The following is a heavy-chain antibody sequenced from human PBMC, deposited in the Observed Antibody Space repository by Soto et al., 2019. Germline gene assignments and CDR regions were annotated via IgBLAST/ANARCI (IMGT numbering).Heavy chain of an antibody. Sequence: ASVKVSCKASGYTFANYALHWLRQAPGQRLEWMGWINTGNARTQYSQTFQDRITITRDTSATTAYMELGSLASEDTAVYYCAREGALGGPNWFDPWGQGTPVTVSS. CDR1: GYTFANYA. V-gene: IGHV1-3*04. D-gene: IGHD3-16*01. CDR3: AREGALGGPNWFDP. CDR2: INTGNART. J-gene: IGHJ5*02.